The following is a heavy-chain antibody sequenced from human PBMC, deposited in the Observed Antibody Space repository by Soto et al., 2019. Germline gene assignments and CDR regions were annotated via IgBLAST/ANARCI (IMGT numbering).Heavy chain of an antibody. CDR3: ARDQNDFWSGSYPQFDF. D-gene: IGHD3-3*01. Sequence: ASVKVSCKAYGYTFTSYGITWVRQAPGQGLEWMGWISAYNGNTNYAQNLQDRVTMTTDTSTSTAYMELRSLRSDDTAVYYCARDQNDFWSGSYPQFDFWGQGTLVTVSS. CDR1: GYTFTSYG. V-gene: IGHV1-18*01. CDR2: ISAYNGNT. J-gene: IGHJ4*02.